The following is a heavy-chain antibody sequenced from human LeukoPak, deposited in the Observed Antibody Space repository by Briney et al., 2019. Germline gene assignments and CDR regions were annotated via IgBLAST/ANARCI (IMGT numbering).Heavy chain of an antibody. V-gene: IGHV3-23*01. J-gene: IGHJ2*01. CDR1: GFTFSSYA. Sequence: PGGSLRLSCAASGFTFSSYAMSWVRQAPGKGLEWVSAISGSGGSTYYADSVKGRFTISRDNSKNTLYLQMNSLRAEDTAVYYCAKGPPYYYGSGAWYFDLWGRGTLVTVSS. D-gene: IGHD3-10*01. CDR2: ISGSGGST. CDR3: AKGPPYYYGSGAWYFDL.